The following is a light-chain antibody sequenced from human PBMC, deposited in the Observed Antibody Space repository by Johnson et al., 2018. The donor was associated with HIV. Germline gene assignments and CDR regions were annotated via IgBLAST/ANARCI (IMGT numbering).Light chain of an antibody. Sequence: QSVLTQPPSVSAAPGQKVTISCSGSTYNIGNNYVSWYQQLPGTAPTLLIYENNKRPSGIPDRFSGSKSGTSATLGITGLQTGDEADYYCGTWDSSLSASYVFGTGTKVTVL. V-gene: IGLV1-51*02. CDR2: ENN. J-gene: IGLJ1*01. CDR1: TYNIGNNY. CDR3: GTWDSSLSASYV.